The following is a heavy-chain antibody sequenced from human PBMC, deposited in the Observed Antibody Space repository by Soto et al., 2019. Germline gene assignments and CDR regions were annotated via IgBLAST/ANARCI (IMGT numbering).Heavy chain of an antibody. CDR2: INSDGSST. Sequence: GGSLRLSCAASGFTFSSYWMHWVRQAPGKGLVWVSRINSDGSSTSYADSVKGRFTISRDNAKNTLYLQMNSLRAEDTAVYYCGRGDTAMAPGWFDPWGQGTLVTVSS. CDR3: GRGDTAMAPGWFDP. J-gene: IGHJ5*02. V-gene: IGHV3-74*01. D-gene: IGHD5-18*01. CDR1: GFTFSSYW.